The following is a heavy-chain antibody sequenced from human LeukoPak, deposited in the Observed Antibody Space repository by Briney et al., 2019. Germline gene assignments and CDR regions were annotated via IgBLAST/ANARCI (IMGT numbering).Heavy chain of an antibody. CDR3: AKAGYSSGWNYYYYMDV. CDR1: GFTFSSYA. CDR2: INNSGGRT. Sequence: GGSLRLSCAASGFTFSSYAMNWVRQAPGKGLEWVSSINNSGGRTYYADSVKGRFTISRDNSKNTLYLQMNSLRAEDTAVYYCAKAGYSSGWNYYYYMDVWGKGTTVTISS. J-gene: IGHJ6*03. V-gene: IGHV3-23*01. D-gene: IGHD6-19*01.